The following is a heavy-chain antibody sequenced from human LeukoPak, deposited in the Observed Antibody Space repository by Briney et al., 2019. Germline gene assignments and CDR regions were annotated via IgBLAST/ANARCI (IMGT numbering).Heavy chain of an antibody. CDR1: GFTFSSYG. Sequence: GRSLRLSCAASGFTFSSYGMHWVRQAPGKGLEWVAVIWYDGSNKYYADSVKGRFTISRDNSKNTLYLQMNSLRAEDTAVYYCARDTAAGPLHLYYYGLDVWGQGTTVTVSS. V-gene: IGHV3-33*01. J-gene: IGHJ6*02. CDR3: ARDTAAGPLHLYYYGLDV. CDR2: IWYDGSNK. D-gene: IGHD6-13*01.